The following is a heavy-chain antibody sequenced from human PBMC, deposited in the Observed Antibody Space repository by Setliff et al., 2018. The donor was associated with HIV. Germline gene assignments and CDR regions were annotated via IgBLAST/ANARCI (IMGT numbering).Heavy chain of an antibody. CDR2: IYYSGST. Sequence: PSETLSLTCTVSGGSISSGDYYWSWIRQPPGKGLEWIGYIYYSGSTYYNPSLKSRVTISVDTSKSQFSLKLSSVTAADTAVYYCARLGYSGSLVGAFDIWGQGTMVTVSS. D-gene: IGHD1-26*01. CDR1: GGSISSGDYY. J-gene: IGHJ3*02. CDR3: ARLGYSGSLVGAFDI. V-gene: IGHV4-30-4*08.